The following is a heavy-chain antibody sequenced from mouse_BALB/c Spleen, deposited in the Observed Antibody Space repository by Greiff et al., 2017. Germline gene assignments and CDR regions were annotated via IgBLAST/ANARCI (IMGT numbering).Heavy chain of an antibody. CDR3: ARWGDYLYYYAMDY. CDR2: ISSGSSTI. V-gene: IGHV5-17*02. Sequence: EVMLVESGGGLVQPGGSRKLSCAASGFTFSSFGMHWVRQAPEKGLEWVAYISSGSSTIYYADTVKGRFTISRDNPKNTLFLQMTSLRSEDTAMYYCARWGDYLYYYAMDYWGQGTSVTVSS. D-gene: IGHD2-4*01. CDR1: GFTFSSFG. J-gene: IGHJ4*01.